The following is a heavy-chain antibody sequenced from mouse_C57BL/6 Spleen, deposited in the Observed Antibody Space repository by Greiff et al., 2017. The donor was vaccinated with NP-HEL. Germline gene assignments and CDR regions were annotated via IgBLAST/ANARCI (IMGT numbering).Heavy chain of an antibody. J-gene: IGHJ2*01. CDR1: GYTFTSYW. D-gene: IGHD2-1*01. CDR2: IHPNSGST. Sequence: QVQLKQPGAELVKPGASVKLSCKASGYTFTSYWMHWVKQRPGQGLEWIGMIHPNSGSTNYNEKFKSKATLTVDKSSSTAYMQLSSLTSEDSAVYYCARNYGNYEDYWGQGTTLTVSS. CDR3: ARNYGNYEDY. V-gene: IGHV1-64*01.